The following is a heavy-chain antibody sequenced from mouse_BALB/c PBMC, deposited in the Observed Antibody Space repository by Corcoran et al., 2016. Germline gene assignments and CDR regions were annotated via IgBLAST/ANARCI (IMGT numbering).Heavy chain of an antibody. CDR3: ARWGITTFDY. J-gene: IGHJ2*01. D-gene: IGHD1-1*01. CDR1: GYTFTDYN. Sequence: EVLLQQSGPELVKPGTSVKISCKASGYTFTDYNMDWVRQSHGKSLEWIGDINPRSGGTIYNQTFKGKATLTLDKSSSTAYMELRSLTSEDTAVYYCARWGITTFDYGGQGTTVTVSS. CDR2: INPRSGGT. V-gene: IGHV1-18*01.